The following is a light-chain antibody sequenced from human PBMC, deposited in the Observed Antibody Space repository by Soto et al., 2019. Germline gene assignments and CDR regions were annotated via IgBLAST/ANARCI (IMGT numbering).Light chain of an antibody. J-gene: IGKJ4*01. CDR3: QQYNFWPPLT. CDR2: DAS. V-gene: IGKV3-15*01. CDR1: QSVNSN. Sequence: EIVMTQSPATLSVSPGERATLSCRASQSVNSNLACYRQKPGHAPWLLISDASTRATGVPARFSGSGSGTEFTLTISSLQSEDSGIYYCQQYNFWPPLTFGGGTKVEIK.